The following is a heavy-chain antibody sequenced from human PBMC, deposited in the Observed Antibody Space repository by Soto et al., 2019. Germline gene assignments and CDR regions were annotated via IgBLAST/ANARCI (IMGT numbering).Heavy chain of an antibody. V-gene: IGHV4-34*01. CDR3: ARADRTLVTSYSLDV. Sequence: TETLSLTCAVYGGSFSGYYWTWTRQPPGKGLEWIGEINHSGTINFNPSLKSRLTVSLDTSKKHFSLKLSSVTDADTAAYYCARADRTLVTSYSLDVWGQGTTVTVSS. J-gene: IGHJ6*02. CDR2: INHSGTI. D-gene: IGHD2-21*02. CDR1: GGSFSGYY.